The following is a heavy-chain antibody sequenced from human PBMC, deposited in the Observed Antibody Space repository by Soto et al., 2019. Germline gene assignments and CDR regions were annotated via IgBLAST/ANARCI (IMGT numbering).Heavy chain of an antibody. CDR1: GYRLTTHY. J-gene: IGHJ4*02. V-gene: IGHV1-46*01. CDR3: ASDAGGYCAAGGCESLDS. D-gene: IGHD2-15*01. CDR2: IAPSGTST. Sequence: QVQLVQSGAEEKKPEASVKVSCKESGYRLTTHYMHWMRQAHGEGLEWLGRIAPSGTSTTYAVKFQDSVTVSRDTETSTVFLEVTSLRSEDTAVYFGASDAGGYCAAGGCESLDSLGQGTQVSVSS.